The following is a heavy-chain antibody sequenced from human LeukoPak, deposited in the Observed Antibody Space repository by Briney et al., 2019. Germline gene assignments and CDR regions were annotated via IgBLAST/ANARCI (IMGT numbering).Heavy chain of an antibody. CDR2: IYYSGST. CDR1: GGSFSDYD. Sequence: PSETLSLTCAVYGGSFSDYDWSWIRQPPGKGLEWIGYIYYSGSTNYNPSLRSRVTISVDTSKNQFSLQLSSVTAADTAVYYCARARGYSYGYSTDYWGQGTLVTVSS. D-gene: IGHD5-18*01. V-gene: IGHV4-59*01. CDR3: ARARGYSYGYSTDY. J-gene: IGHJ4*02.